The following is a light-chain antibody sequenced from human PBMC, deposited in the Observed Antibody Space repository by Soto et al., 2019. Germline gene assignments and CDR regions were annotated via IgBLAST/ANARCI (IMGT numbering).Light chain of an antibody. CDR3: QQHNSYPAT. Sequence: DIQMTQSPSTLSASVGDRVTITCRASQSISTWLAWYQQKPGKAPKLLIYMASTLESGVPSRFSGSAGGTEFTLTISSLQPDDFATYYCQQHNSYPATFGQGTKVEIK. V-gene: IGKV1-5*03. J-gene: IGKJ1*01. CDR1: QSISTW. CDR2: MAS.